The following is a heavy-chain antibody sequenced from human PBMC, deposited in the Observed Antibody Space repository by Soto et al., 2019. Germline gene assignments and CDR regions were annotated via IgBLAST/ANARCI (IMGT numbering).Heavy chain of an antibody. J-gene: IGHJ6*03. CDR2: ISAYNGNT. V-gene: IGHV1-18*01. D-gene: IGHD2-2*01. CDR1: GYTFTSYG. Sequence: ASVKVSCKASGYTFTSYGISWVRQAPGQGLEWMGWISAYNGNTNYAQKLQGRVTMTTDTSTSTAYMELRSLRSDDTAVYYCARAGTSCCQDYYMDVWGKGTTVTVSS. CDR3: ARAGTSCCQDYYMDV.